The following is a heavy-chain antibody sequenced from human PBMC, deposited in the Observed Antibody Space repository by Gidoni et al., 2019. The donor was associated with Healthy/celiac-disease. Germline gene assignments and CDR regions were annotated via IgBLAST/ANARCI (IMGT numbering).Heavy chain of an antibody. CDR1: GFTFRSYA. Sequence: QVQLVESGGGVVQPGRSLRLSCAASGFTFRSYAMHWVRQAPGKGLEWVAVISYDGSNKYYADSVKGRFTISRDNSKNTLYLQMNSLRAEDTAVYYCARDRGDYGSGSLNYWGQGTLVTVSS. J-gene: IGHJ4*02. V-gene: IGHV3-30-3*01. CDR2: ISYDGSNK. CDR3: ARDRGDYGSGSLNY. D-gene: IGHD3-10*01.